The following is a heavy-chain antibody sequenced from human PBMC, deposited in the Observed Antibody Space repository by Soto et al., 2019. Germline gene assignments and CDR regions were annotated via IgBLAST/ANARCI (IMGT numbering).Heavy chain of an antibody. CDR1: GFTFSSYA. J-gene: IGHJ3*02. Sequence: GGSLRLSCAASGFTFSSYAMHWVRQAPGKGLEWVAVISYDGSNKYYADSVKGRFTISRDNSKNTLYLQMNSLRAEDTAVYYCAREFAGQWLIHAFDIWGQGTMVTVSS. D-gene: IGHD6-19*01. CDR2: ISYDGSNK. V-gene: IGHV3-30-3*01. CDR3: AREFAGQWLIHAFDI.